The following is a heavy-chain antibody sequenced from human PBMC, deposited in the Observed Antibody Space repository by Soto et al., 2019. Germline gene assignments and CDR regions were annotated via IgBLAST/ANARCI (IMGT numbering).Heavy chain of an antibody. V-gene: IGHV3-21*01. CDR3: ARDPVGMVTASVDP. Sequence: EVQLVESGGGLVKLGGSLRLSCAASGFTFSSYSMNWVRQAPGKGLEWVSSISSSSSYIYYADSVKGRFTISRDNAKNSLYLQMNSLRAEDTAVYYCARDPVGMVTASVDPWGQGTLVTVSS. J-gene: IGHJ5*02. D-gene: IGHD2-21*02. CDR2: ISSSSSYI. CDR1: GFTFSSYS.